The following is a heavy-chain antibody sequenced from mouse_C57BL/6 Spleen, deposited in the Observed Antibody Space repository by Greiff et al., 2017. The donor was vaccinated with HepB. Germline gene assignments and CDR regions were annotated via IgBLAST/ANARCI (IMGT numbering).Heavy chain of an antibody. Sequence: QVQLQQPGAELVKPGASVKLSCKASGYTFTSYWMHWVKQRPGQGLEWIGDIDPSDSHTNYNQKFKGKATLTVDTSSSTAYMQLSSLTSEGSAVCHCARRTVAPYFDVWGTGTTVTVSS. V-gene: IGHV1-50*01. CDR2: IDPSDSHT. CDR1: GYTFTSYW. CDR3: ARRTVAPYFDV. D-gene: IGHD1-1*01. J-gene: IGHJ1*03.